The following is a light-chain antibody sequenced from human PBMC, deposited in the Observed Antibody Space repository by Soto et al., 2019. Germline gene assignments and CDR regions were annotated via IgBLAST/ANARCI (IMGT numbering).Light chain of an antibody. J-gene: IGKJ2*01. Sequence: EIVLTQSPGTLSLSPGERATLSCRTSRSDRNTYLAWYQQKPGQAPRLLIYCASSRATGIPDRFSGSGSGTDFTLTISRLELEDFAVYYCQQYGASPPVYAFGQGNKLEIK. CDR2: CAS. CDR3: QQYGASPPVYA. V-gene: IGKV3-20*01. CDR1: RSDRNTY.